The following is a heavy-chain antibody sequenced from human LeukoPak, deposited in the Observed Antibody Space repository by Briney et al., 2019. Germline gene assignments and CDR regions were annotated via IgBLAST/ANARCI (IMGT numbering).Heavy chain of an antibody. J-gene: IGHJ3*02. Sequence: GEPLKISCKGSGYSFTNYWIGWVRQMPGKGLEWMGIIYPGDSDTRYSPSFQGQVTISADKSISTAYLQWSSLKASDTAMYYCARSLTGTHDAFDIWGQGTMVTVSS. CDR3: ARSLTGTHDAFDI. CDR2: IYPGDSDT. CDR1: GYSFTNYW. V-gene: IGHV5-51*01. D-gene: IGHD1/OR15-1a*01.